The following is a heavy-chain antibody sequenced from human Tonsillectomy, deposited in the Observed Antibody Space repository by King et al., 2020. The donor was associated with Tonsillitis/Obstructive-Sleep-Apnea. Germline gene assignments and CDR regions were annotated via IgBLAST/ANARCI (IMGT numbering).Heavy chain of an antibody. J-gene: IGHJ4*02. Sequence: VQLVESGGGLVQPGGSLRLSCTASGFTFSSYWMHWVRQAPGKGLVWVSRINSDGSSTSYADSVKGRFTISRDNAKNTLYLQMNSLRAEDTALDYCARAGMGATALYYFYYWGQGALVTVSS. D-gene: IGHD1-26*01. CDR1: GFTFSSYW. V-gene: IGHV3-74*01. CDR2: INSDGSST. CDR3: ARAGMGATALYYFYY.